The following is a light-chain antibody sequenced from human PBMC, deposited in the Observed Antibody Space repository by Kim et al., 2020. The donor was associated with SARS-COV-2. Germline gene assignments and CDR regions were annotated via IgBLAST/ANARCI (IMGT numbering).Light chain of an antibody. CDR2: EDN. J-gene: IGLJ2*01. CDR1: SGSIASNY. CDR3: QSYDSSNPVV. Sequence: GKTVPISCTGTSGSIASNYVQWYQQRPGSAPTTVIYEDNQRPSGVPDRFSGSIDSSSNSASLTISGLKTEDEADYYCQSYDSSNPVVFGGGTQLTVL. V-gene: IGLV6-57*02.